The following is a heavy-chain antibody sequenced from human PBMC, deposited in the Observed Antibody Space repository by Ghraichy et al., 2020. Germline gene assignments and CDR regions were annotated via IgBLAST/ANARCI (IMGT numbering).Heavy chain of an antibody. Sequence: ESLNISCAVYGGSFSGYYWSWIRQVPGKGLEWIGEIDHSGSTNYNPSLKSRVTISLDTSKNQFSLKLSSVTAADTAVYYCARERSSGYYSTNWGQGTLVTVSS. J-gene: IGHJ4*02. CDR1: GGSFSGYY. CDR3: ARERSSGYYSTN. D-gene: IGHD3-22*01. CDR2: IDHSGST. V-gene: IGHV4-34*01.